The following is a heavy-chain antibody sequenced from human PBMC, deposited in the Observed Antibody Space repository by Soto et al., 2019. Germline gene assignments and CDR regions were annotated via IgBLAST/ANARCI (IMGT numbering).Heavy chain of an antibody. J-gene: IGHJ5*02. CDR1: GGSFSSYY. D-gene: IGHD2-15*01. CDR2: INHSGST. V-gene: IGHV4-34*01. Sequence: QVQLQQWGAGLLKPSETLSLTCAVYGGSFSSYYWSWIRQPPGKGLEWIGEINHSGSTNYNPSLKCRVTISVDTSKNQFSLKLSSVTAADTAVYYCARGGYCSGGSCYRWFDPWGQGTLVTVSS. CDR3: ARGGYCSGGSCYRWFDP.